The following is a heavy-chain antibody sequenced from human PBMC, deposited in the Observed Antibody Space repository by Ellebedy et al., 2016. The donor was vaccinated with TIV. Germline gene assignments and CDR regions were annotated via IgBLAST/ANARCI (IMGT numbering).Heavy chain of an antibody. CDR1: GFTFSGYW. V-gene: IGHV3-7*03. CDR2: IQQDGSDK. CDR3: AKDNYVGYDWLGGNSFDS. D-gene: IGHD5-12*01. J-gene: IGHJ4*02. Sequence: GESLKISCAASGFTFSGYWMSWVRQAPGKGLEWVANIQQDGSDKYYVDSVKGRFTISGDNARNSLYLQMNSLRAEDTAMYYCAKDNYVGYDWLGGNSFDSWGQGTLVTVSS.